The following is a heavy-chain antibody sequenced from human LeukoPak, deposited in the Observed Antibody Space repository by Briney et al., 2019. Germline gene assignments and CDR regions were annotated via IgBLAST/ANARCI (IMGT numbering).Heavy chain of an antibody. J-gene: IGHJ4*02. CDR1: GFTFSSYT. CDR3: ARGGATEIDY. V-gene: IGHV3-23*01. Sequence: GGSLRLSCAASGFTFSSYTINWVRQAPGKGLEWVSAISGSGGSTYYADSVKGRFTISRDNAKNSLYLQMTSLRAEDTAVYYCARGGATEIDYWGQGALVTVSS. CDR2: ISGSGGST. D-gene: IGHD3-16*01.